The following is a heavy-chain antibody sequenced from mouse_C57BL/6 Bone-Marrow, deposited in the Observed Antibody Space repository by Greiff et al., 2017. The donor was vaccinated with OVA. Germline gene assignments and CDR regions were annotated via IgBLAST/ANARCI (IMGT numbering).Heavy chain of an antibody. CDR1: GFSLTSYG. Sequence: VKLMESGPGLVQPSQSLSITCTVSGFSLTSYGVHWVRQSPGKGLEWLGVIWSGGSTDYNAAFISRLSISKDNSKSQVFFKMNSLQADDTAIYYCARNWDYDDVPFAYWGQGTLVTVSA. D-gene: IGHD2-4*01. J-gene: IGHJ3*01. V-gene: IGHV2-2*01. CDR2: IWSGGST. CDR3: ARNWDYDDVPFAY.